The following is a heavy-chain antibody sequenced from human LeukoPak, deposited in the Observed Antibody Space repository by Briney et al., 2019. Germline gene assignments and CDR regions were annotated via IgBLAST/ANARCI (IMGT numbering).Heavy chain of an antibody. Sequence: PGGSLRLSCAASGFTFSSYSMNWVRQAPGKGLEWVSSISSSSSYIYYADSVKGRFTISRDNAKNSLYLQMNSLRAEDTAVYYCGRGGRYCSGGSCYSDIGAYYWGQGTLVTVSS. CDR3: GRGGRYCSGGSCYSDIGAYY. D-gene: IGHD2-15*01. V-gene: IGHV3-21*01. CDR2: ISSSSSYI. CDR1: GFTFSSYS. J-gene: IGHJ4*02.